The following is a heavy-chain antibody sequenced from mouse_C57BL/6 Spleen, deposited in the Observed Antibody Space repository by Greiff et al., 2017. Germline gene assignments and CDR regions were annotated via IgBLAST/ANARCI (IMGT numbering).Heavy chain of an antibody. CDR3: AREGYSNPFAY. CDR2: ISYDGSN. J-gene: IGHJ3*01. CDR1: GYSITSGYY. D-gene: IGHD2-5*01. V-gene: IGHV3-6*01. Sequence: EVHLVESGPGLVKPSQSLSLTCSVTGYSITSGYYWNWIRQFPGNKLEWMGYISYDGSNNYNPSLKNPISITRDTSKNQFFLKLNSVTTEDTATYYCAREGYSNPFAYWGQGTLVTVSA.